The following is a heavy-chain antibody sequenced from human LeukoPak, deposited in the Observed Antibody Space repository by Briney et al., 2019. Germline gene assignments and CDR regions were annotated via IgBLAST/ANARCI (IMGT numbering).Heavy chain of an antibody. J-gene: IGHJ4*02. CDR1: GGSISGYY. D-gene: IGHD1-1*01. V-gene: IGHV4-59*01. Sequence: SETLSLTCTVSGGSISGYYWSWIRQPPGKGLEWIGYIYYTGRPNYNPSLKSRVTISVDTSKNQFSLTLTSVTAADTAVYYCARDGPNWYDYWGQGTLVTVSS. CDR3: ARDGPNWYDY. CDR2: IYYTGRP.